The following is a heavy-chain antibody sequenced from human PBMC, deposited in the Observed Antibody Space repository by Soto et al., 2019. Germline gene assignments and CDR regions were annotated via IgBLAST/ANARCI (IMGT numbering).Heavy chain of an antibody. J-gene: IGHJ6*02. CDR3: ARGVPAAYYYYYGMDV. D-gene: IGHD2-2*01. Sequence: SGTPFLPCTFSCGSISNGGYHLSWVRQPPRKGLEWIGYIYYSGSTYYNPSLKSRVTISVDTSKNQFSLKLSSVTAADTAVYYCARGVPAAYYYYYGMDVWGQGTTVTVSS. CDR2: IYYSGST. V-gene: IGHV4-31*03. CDR1: CGSISNGGYH.